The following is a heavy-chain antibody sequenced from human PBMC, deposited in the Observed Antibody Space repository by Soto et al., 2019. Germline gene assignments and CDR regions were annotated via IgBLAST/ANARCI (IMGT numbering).Heavy chain of an antibody. CDR2: TYPGGTT. J-gene: IGHJ4*02. D-gene: IGHD3-3*01. Sequence: GGSLRLACAASGFTVSSNYMSWVRQAPGKGLEWVSVTYPGGTTYYADSVKGRFIISRDISKNTLDLQMNSLRAEDTAVYYCARDKRDLRFLEWSYYFDYWGQRTLVTVSS. V-gene: IGHV3-66*01. CDR3: ARDKRDLRFLEWSYYFDY. CDR1: GFTVSSNY.